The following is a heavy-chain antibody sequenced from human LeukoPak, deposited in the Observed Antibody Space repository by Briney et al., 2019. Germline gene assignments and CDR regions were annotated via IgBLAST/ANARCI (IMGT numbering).Heavy chain of an antibody. Sequence: PGGSLRLSCAASGFTFSSYALSWVRQAPGKGLEWVSGISGSGGTTYYADSVKGRLTISRDNSKNTVYLQMNSLRAEDTAVYYCAKGIQLWLHSIDYWGQGTVVTVSS. V-gene: IGHV3-23*01. CDR3: AKGIQLWLHSIDY. J-gene: IGHJ4*02. CDR1: GFTFSSYA. CDR2: ISGSGGTT. D-gene: IGHD5-18*01.